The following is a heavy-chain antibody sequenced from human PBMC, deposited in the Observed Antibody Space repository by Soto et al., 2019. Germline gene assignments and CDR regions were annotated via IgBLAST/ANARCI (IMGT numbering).Heavy chain of an antibody. CDR1: GSPFSGYY. Sequence: PSETLCLTCAFYGSPFSGYYLTWIRQPPGKGLEWIGEINHTGSTKYNPSLKSRVTISLDTSKNQFSLSLRSVTAADTAVYYCARGREIFGAVTPFEYWGQGTQVTVSS. D-gene: IGHD3-3*01. J-gene: IGHJ4*02. CDR2: INHTGST. V-gene: IGHV4-34*01. CDR3: ARGREIFGAVTPFEY.